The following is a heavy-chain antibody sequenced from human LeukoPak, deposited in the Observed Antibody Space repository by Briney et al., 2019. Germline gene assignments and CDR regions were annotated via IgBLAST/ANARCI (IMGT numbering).Heavy chain of an antibody. CDR3: ARIRGYSSSPEFDP. CDR1: GGSFSGYY. D-gene: IGHD6-6*01. V-gene: IGHV4-34*01. CDR2: INHSGST. Sequence: SETLSLTCAVYGGSFSGYYWSWIRQPPGKGLEWIGEINHSGSTNYNPSLKSRVTISVDTSKNQFSLELSSVTAADTAVYYCARIRGYSSSPEFDPWGQGTLVTVSS. J-gene: IGHJ5*02.